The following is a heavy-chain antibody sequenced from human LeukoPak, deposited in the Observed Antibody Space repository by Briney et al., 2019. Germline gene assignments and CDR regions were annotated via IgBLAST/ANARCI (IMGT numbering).Heavy chain of an antibody. CDR2: MNPNSGGT. J-gene: IGHJ4*02. CDR1: GYTFTGYY. V-gene: IGHV1-2*02. D-gene: IGHD1-26*01. CDR3: ATVVGARGGGYFDY. Sequence: ASVKVSCKASGYTFTGYYMHWVRQAPGQGLEWMGWMNPNSGGTNYAQKFQGRVTMTRDTSISTAYMELSRLRSDDTAVYYCATVVGARGGGYFDYWGQGTLVTVSS.